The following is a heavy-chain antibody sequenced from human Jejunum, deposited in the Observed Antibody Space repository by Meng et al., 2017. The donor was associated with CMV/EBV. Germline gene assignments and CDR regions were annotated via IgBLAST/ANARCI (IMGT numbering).Heavy chain of an antibody. CDR1: CGSISSVDSY. J-gene: IGHJ4*02. V-gene: IGHV4-30-4*08. D-gene: IGHD5-24*01. CDR3: ARVDGYSRFDY. CDR2: IYSSGST. Sequence: TVSCGSISSVDSYWSWIRQPPGKGLEWIGYIYSSGSTYYNPSLKSRVTISVDTSKNQFSLKLSSVTAADTAVYYCARVDGYSRFDYWGQGTLVTVSS.